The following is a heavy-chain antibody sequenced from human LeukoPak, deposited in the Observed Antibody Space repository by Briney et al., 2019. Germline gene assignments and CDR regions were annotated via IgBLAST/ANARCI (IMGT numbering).Heavy chain of an antibody. CDR2: FDPEDGET. CDR1: GYTLTELS. Sequence: ASVKVSCKVSGYTLTELSMHWVRQAPGKGLEWMGGFDPEDGETIYAQKFQGRVTMTEDTSTDTAYMELSSLRSEDTAVYYCATDRGSYYFIDYWGQRTLVTVSS. D-gene: IGHD1-26*01. V-gene: IGHV1-24*01. CDR3: ATDRGSYYFIDY. J-gene: IGHJ4*02.